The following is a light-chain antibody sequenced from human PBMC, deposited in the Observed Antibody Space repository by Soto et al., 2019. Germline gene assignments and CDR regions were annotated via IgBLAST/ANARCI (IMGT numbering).Light chain of an antibody. CDR1: QPISEF. CDR3: QQYHSSPFN. V-gene: IGKV1-39*01. Sequence: DIQMTRSPSPLSASVGDSVTITCRASQPISEFLSWYQQKPGKAPRLLIYSSSRVESGVPSRFGAGGSGTEFTLTINNLQPEDFATYICQQYHSSPFNFGPGTTVVV. CDR2: SSS. J-gene: IGKJ3*01.